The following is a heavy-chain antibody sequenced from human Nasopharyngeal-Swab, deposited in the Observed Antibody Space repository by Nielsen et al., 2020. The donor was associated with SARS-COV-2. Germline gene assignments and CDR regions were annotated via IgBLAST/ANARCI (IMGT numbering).Heavy chain of an antibody. CDR2: ISSSGAII. J-gene: IGHJ6*02. V-gene: IGHV3-11*01. CDR1: ESSFSDYY. Sequence: GGSLRLSCAASESSFSDYYMTWIRQAPGKGLEWISYISSSGAIIYYAESVKGRFIISRDNTKNTLYLQMSGLRVGDTAVYYCARGESIVDRTWDYNGLDIWGQGTTVTVSS. CDR3: ARGESIVDRTWDYNGLDI. D-gene: IGHD1-26*01.